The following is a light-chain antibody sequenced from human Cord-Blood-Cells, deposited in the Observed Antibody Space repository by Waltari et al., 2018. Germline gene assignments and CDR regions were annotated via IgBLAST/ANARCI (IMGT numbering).Light chain of an antibody. CDR1: QSLSSY. CDR2: DAP. V-gene: IGKV3-11*01. Sequence: EIVFTQSPATLSWSPGERATLPCRPSQSLSSYLTWYQKKPGQAPRLLIYDAPNTATGIPARLSGSESGTDFSRTICSIEPEDCAVYYCTKRSNWWTSGQGTKVEL. CDR3: TKRSNWWT. J-gene: IGKJ1*01.